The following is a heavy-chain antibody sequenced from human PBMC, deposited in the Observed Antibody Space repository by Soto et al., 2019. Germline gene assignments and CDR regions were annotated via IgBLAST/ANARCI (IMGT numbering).Heavy chain of an antibody. D-gene: IGHD3-10*01. CDR3: ATGRVYFGSEN. V-gene: IGHV4-59*01. J-gene: IGHJ4*02. Sequence: QVQLQESGPGLVKPLETLSLTCTVPGGSITSYYWSWVRQPPGKGLEWIGYIYYNGNINYNSSLKSRLTISLDPSKKPCSRMLSSVTAADPAVYYCATGRVYFGSENWGQGTLVTVSS. CDR2: IYYNGNI. CDR1: GGSITSYY.